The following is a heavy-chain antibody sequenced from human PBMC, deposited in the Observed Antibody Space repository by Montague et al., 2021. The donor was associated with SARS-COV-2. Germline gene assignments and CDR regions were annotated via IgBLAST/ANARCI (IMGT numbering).Heavy chain of an antibody. D-gene: IGHD5-12*01. CDR2: IYYSGST. CDR1: GGSISSSSYY. J-gene: IGHJ5*02. Sequence: SETLSLTCTVSGGSISSSSYYWGWIRQPPGKGLEWIGSIYYSGSTYYNPSLKSRVTISVDTSKNQFSLKLCSVTAADTAVYYCAIHARRGIVATPSGWFDPWGQGTLVTVSS. V-gene: IGHV4-39*01. CDR3: AIHARRGIVATPSGWFDP.